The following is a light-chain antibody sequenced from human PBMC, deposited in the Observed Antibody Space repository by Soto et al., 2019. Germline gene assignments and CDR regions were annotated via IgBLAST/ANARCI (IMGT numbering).Light chain of an antibody. CDR1: SWHSSYT. CDR2: LNSDGSH. Sequence: QLVLTQSPSASASLGASVKLTCTLSSWHSSYTIAWHQQLPEKGPRYLMKLNSDGSHTKGDGIPDRFSGSSSGAERYLTISSLQSEDEADYYCQTWGTGIRVFGGGTKLTVL. V-gene: IGLV4-69*01. J-gene: IGLJ3*02. CDR3: QTWGTGIRV.